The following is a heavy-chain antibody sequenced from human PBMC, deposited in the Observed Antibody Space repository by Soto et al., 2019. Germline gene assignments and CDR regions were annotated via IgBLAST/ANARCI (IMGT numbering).Heavy chain of an antibody. CDR3: AHKGGGDRILDY. V-gene: IGHV2-5*02. CDR2: IYWDDDK. D-gene: IGHD3-16*01. CDR1: GFSLSTRGVG. J-gene: IGHJ4*02. Sequence: QITLKESGPTLVKPTQTLTLTCTFSGFSLSTRGVGVGWIRQPPGKALEWLAIIYWDDDKRNSPSLKSRPTITKDPSKNQVVITMTNMDPVDTATDYCAHKGGGDRILDYWGQGTLVTVSS.